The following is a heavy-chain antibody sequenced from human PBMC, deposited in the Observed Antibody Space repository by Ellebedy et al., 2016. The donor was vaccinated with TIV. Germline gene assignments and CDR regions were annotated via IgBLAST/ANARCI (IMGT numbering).Heavy chain of an antibody. V-gene: IGHV3-64D*06. CDR2: ISGNGRST. CDR1: GFTFSSYA. J-gene: IGHJ6*02. CDR3: VKEGFSPNGMDV. D-gene: IGHD3-3*01. Sequence: GGSLRLXCSASGFTFSSYAMHWVRQAPGKGLECTSVISGNGRSTYYADPVRGRFTISRDNSKNTLYLQMSSLGADDTAVYYCVKEGFSPNGMDVWGQGTTVTVSS.